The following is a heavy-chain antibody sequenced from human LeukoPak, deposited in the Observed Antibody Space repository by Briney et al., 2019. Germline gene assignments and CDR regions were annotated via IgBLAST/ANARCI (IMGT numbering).Heavy chain of an antibody. CDR2: ISWDGGST. CDR3: AKENGEGGFDY. CDR1: GFTFDDYT. Sequence: GGSLRLSCAASGFTFDDYTTHWVRQAPGKGLEWVSLISWDGGSTYYADSVKGRFTISRDNSKNFLYLQMNSLRTEDTALYYCAKENGEGGFDYWGQGTLVTVSS. D-gene: IGHD3-16*01. J-gene: IGHJ4*02. V-gene: IGHV3-43*01.